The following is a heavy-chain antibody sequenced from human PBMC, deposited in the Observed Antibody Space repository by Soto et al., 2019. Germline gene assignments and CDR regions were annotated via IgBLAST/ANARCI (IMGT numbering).Heavy chain of an antibody. J-gene: IGHJ4*02. D-gene: IGHD3-16*01. CDR3: ATSSERLSLVTLGGLIPLGFDY. Sequence: EAQLLESGGGLVQPGGSLRLSCVASGFTFNYYDVTWVRRAPGKGLDWVSTISDTGRDTNFGDSVRGRFSISRDKSRNAVYLQMHSLTVDDTALYYCATSSERLSLVTLGGLIPLGFDYWGQGILVTVSS. CDR1: GFTFNYYD. CDR2: ISDTGRDT. V-gene: IGHV3-23*01.